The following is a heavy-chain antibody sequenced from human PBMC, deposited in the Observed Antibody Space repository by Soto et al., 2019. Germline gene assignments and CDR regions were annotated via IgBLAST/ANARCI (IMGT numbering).Heavy chain of an antibody. CDR1: GGTFSSYS. Sequence: QVHLVQSGAEVKKPGSSVRVSCKTSGGTFSSYSFTWVRQAPGQGLEWMGEIIPILNTANFAQKFQSRVTITADEPTSTLYMELSSLSPDDTAVYYCARVDYDSTYGFYYYGLDVWGQGTTVTVSS. J-gene: IGHJ6*02. D-gene: IGHD3-10*01. V-gene: IGHV1-69*01. CDR2: IIPILNTA. CDR3: ARVDYDSTYGFYYYGLDV.